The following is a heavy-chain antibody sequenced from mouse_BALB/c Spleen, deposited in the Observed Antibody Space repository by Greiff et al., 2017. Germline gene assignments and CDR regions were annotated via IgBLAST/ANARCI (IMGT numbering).Heavy chain of an antibody. D-gene: IGHD1-2*01. J-gene: IGHJ4*01. CDR1: GYSFTGYF. V-gene: IGHV1-37*01. CDR3: GKSRGRLLGAMDY. CDR2: INPYNGDT. Sequence: VQLKESGPELVKPGASVKISCKASGYSFTGYFMNWVKQSHGKSLEWIGRINPYNGDTFYNQKFKGKATLTVDKSSSTAHMELLSLTSEDSAVYYCGKSRGRLLGAMDYWGQGTSVTVSS.